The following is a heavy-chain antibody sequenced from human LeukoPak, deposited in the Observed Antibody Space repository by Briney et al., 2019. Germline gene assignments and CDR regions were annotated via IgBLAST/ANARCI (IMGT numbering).Heavy chain of an antibody. CDR2: ITPILGIA. CDR1: GGTFSSYT. J-gene: IGHJ5*02. Sequence: SVKVSCKASGGTFSSYTISWVRQAPGQGLEWLGRITPILGIANYAQKFQGRVTITADKSTSTAYMELSSLRSEDTAVYYCARGGGDFIVVVPAAQGEVWFDPWGQGTLVTVSS. CDR3: ARGGGDFIVVVPAAQGEVWFDP. V-gene: IGHV1-69*02. D-gene: IGHD2-2*01.